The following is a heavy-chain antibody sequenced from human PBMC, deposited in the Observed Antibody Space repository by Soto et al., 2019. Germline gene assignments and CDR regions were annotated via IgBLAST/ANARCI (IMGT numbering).Heavy chain of an antibody. CDR1: GFTFSSYS. CDR3: ARDYPLGRIATVHYYYYGMDV. Sequence: EVQLVESGGGLVKPGGSLRLSCAVSGFTFSSYSMNWVRQAPGKGLEWVSSISSSSSYIYYTDSVKGRFTISRDNAKNSLYLQMNSLRAEDAAVYYCARDYPLGRIATVHYYYYGMDVWGQGTTVTVSS. D-gene: IGHD6-13*01. J-gene: IGHJ6*01. V-gene: IGHV3-21*01. CDR2: ISSSSSYI.